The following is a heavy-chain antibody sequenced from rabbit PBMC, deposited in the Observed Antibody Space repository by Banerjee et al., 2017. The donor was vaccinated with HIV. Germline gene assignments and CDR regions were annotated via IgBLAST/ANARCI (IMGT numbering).Heavy chain of an antibody. CDR3: ARNYVSVFDP. Sequence: QSLEESGGGLVKPGGTLTLTCTASSFSFSSTYDMCWVRQAPGKGLEWIGCIDSGDGDTYYANWAKGRFTISKTSSTTVTLQMTSLTAADTATYFCARNYVSVFDPWGPGTLVTVS. CDR2: IDSGDGDT. J-gene: IGHJ2*01. V-gene: IGHV1S40*01. D-gene: IGHD1-1*01. CDR1: SFSFSSTYD.